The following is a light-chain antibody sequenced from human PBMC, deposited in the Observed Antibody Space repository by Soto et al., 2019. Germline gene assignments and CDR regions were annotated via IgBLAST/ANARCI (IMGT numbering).Light chain of an antibody. CDR2: GAS. J-gene: IGKJ1*01. V-gene: IGKV3-15*01. Sequence: EIVMTQSPGTLSLSPGERATLSCRASQSVSSNYLAWYQQKPGQAPRLLIYGASTRATGIPARFSGSGSGTEFTLTISSLQSEDFGLYYCHQYNNFWTFGQGTKVDIK. CDR1: QSVSSN. CDR3: HQYNNFWT.